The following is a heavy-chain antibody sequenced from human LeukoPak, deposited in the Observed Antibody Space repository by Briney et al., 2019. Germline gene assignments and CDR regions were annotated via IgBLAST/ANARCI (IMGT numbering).Heavy chain of an antibody. V-gene: IGHV3-7*01. CDR1: GFTFGSYW. CDR3: AREIYGIDS. CDR2: INQDGSKK. Sequence: PGGSLRLSCAASGFTFGSYWLSWVRQAPGKGLEWVANINQDGSKKNYVDPVKGRFTTSRDNAKNSVYLQMDSLRAGDTAVYYCAREIYGIDSWGQGTPVAVSS. J-gene: IGHJ4*02. D-gene: IGHD4-17*01.